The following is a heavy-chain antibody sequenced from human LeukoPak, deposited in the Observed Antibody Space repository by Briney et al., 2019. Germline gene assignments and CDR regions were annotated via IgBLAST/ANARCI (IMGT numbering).Heavy chain of an antibody. Sequence: GRSQRLSCAVSGFTFSTYAMHWVRQAPGKGLEWVAVISYDGSNKYYADSVKGRFTISRDNSKNTLYLQMNSLRAEDTAVYYCARDKVAAADYWGQGTLVTVSS. D-gene: IGHD6-13*01. J-gene: IGHJ4*02. CDR2: ISYDGSNK. V-gene: IGHV3-30-3*01. CDR1: GFTFSTYA. CDR3: ARDKVAAADY.